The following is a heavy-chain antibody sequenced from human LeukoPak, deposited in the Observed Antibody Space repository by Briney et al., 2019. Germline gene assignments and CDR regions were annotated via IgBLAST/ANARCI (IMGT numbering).Heavy chain of an antibody. CDR2: ISGYSGNT. D-gene: IGHD3-10*01. V-gene: IGHV1-18*01. J-gene: IGHJ4*02. CDR1: GYTFTSYG. CDR3: ARDDGSGSYYPHPFDY. Sequence: ASVKVSCKASGYTFTSYGISWVRQAPGQGLEWMGWISGYSGNTNYAQKLQGRVTMTTDTSTSTAYMELRSLRSDDTAVYYCARDDGSGSYYPHPFDYWGQGTLVTVSS.